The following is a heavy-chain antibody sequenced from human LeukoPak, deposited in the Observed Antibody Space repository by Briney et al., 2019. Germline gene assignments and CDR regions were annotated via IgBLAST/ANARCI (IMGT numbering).Heavy chain of an antibody. D-gene: IGHD3-10*01. CDR3: ARERGYYYYYYMDV. J-gene: IGHJ6*03. Sequence: PSETLSLTCTVSGGSIRSNSDYWGWIRQPPGKGLEWIGSIYYSGSTYYNPSLKSRVTISVDTSKNQFSLKLSSVTAADTAVYYCARERGYYYYYYMDVWGKGTTVTVSS. CDR1: GGSIRSNSDY. CDR2: IYYSGST. V-gene: IGHV4-39*07.